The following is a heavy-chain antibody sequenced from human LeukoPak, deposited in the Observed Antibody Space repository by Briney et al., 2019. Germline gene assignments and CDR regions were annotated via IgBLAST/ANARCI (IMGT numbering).Heavy chain of an antibody. Sequence: ESLQISCKGSGYSFTSYWISWVRQMPGKGLEWMGRIDPSDSYTNYSPSFQGHVTISADKSISTAYLQWSSLKASDTAMYYCAIYYGSDSSFDYWGQGSQVSVSS. CDR2: IDPSDSYT. V-gene: IGHV5-10-1*01. D-gene: IGHD3-10*01. CDR1: GYSFTSYW. J-gene: IGHJ4*02. CDR3: AIYYGSDSSFDY.